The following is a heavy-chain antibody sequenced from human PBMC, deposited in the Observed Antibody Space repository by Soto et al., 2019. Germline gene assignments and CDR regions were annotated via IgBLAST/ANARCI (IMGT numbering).Heavy chain of an antibody. J-gene: IGHJ6*02. CDR2: IYHSGST. CDR1: GGSISSSNW. Sequence: QVQLQESGPGLVKPSGTLSLTCAVSGGSISSSNWWSWVRQPPGKGLEWIGEIYHSGSTNYNPSLKSRVTISVDKSKNQFSLKLSSVTAADTAVYYCAGADGGPMGYYYYYGMDVWGQGTTVTVSS. D-gene: IGHD3-16*01. CDR3: AGADGGPMGYYYYYGMDV. V-gene: IGHV4-4*02.